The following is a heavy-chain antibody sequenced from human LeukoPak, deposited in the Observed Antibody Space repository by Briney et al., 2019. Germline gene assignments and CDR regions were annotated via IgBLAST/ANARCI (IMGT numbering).Heavy chain of an antibody. CDR3: ARRPGSGSRRVFDY. CDR1: GGSFSGYY. J-gene: IGHJ4*02. V-gene: IGHV4-34*01. D-gene: IGHD1-26*01. CDR2: INHSGST. Sequence: SETLSLTCAVYGGSFSGYYWSWIRQPPGKGLEWIGEINHSGSTNYNPSLKSRVTISVDTSKNQFSLKLSSVTAADTAVYYCARRPGSGSRRVFDYWGQGTLVTVSS.